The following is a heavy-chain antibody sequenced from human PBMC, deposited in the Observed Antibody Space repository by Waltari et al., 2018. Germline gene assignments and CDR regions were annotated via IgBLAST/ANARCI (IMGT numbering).Heavy chain of an antibody. Sequence: QVQLQQWGAGLLKPSETLSLTCAVYGGSFSGYYWSWIRQPPGKGLEWIGEINHSGSTNYTPSLKSRVTISVDTSKNQFSLKLSSVTAADTAVYYCARGGDPRYCSSTSCSGRRWWFDPWGQGTLVTVSS. CDR2: INHSGST. V-gene: IGHV4-34*01. CDR1: GGSFSGYY. J-gene: IGHJ5*02. CDR3: ARGGDPRYCSSTSCSGRRWWFDP. D-gene: IGHD2-2*01.